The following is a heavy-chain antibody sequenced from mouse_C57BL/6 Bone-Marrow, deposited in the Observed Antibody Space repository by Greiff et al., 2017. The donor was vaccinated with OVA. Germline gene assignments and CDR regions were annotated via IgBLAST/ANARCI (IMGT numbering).Heavy chain of an antibody. CDR3: AIGYYGSSYGLAY. J-gene: IGHJ3*01. CDR2: IHPSDSDT. V-gene: IGHV1-74*01. Sequence: QVQLQQPGAELVKPGASVTGSCKASGYTFTSYWMHWVKQRPGQGLEWIGRIHPSDSDTNYNQKFKGKATLTVDKSSSTAYMQLSSVTSEDSAVYYCAIGYYGSSYGLAYWGQGTLVTVSA. D-gene: IGHD1-1*01. CDR1: GYTFTSYW.